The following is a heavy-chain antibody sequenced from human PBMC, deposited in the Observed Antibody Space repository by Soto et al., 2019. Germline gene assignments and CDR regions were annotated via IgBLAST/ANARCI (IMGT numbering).Heavy chain of an antibody. D-gene: IGHD5-18*01. V-gene: IGHV3-23*01. CDR1: GFTFSSYA. CDR3: ALRDRGSYGYRY. CDR2: ISASGVST. Sequence: EVQLLESGGGLVQPGGSLRLSCAASGFTFSSYAMSWARQAPGKGLEWVSSISASGVSTYYADSVKGRFTISRDNSKNTLYLQMNSLRGEDTAVYYCALRDRGSYGYRYWGQGTLVTVSS. J-gene: IGHJ4*02.